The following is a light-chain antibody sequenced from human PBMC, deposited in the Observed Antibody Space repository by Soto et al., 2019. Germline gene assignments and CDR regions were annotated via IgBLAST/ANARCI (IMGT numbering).Light chain of an antibody. Sequence: SYELTQPSSVSVSPGQTARITCSGDVLAKKYVRWFQQKPGQAPGLVIYKDSERPSGIPERFSGSSSGTTVTLTISGAQVEDEADYYCYSAAGNNLVFGGGTKVTVL. J-gene: IGLJ3*02. CDR2: KDS. CDR1: VLAKKY. CDR3: YSAAGNNLV. V-gene: IGLV3-27*01.